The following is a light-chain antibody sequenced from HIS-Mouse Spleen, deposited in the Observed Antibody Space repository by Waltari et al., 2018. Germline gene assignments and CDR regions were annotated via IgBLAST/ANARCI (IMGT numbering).Light chain of an antibody. J-gene: IGLJ2*01. CDR3: QVWDSSSDHVV. V-gene: IGLV3-21*03. CDR1: NIGSNS. Sequence: SYVLTQPPSVSVAPGKTARLTCGGNNIGSNSVHLYPQKPGQAPVLVVYDDSDRPSGIPERFSGSNSGNTATLTISRVEAGDEADYYCQVWDSSSDHVVFGGGTKLTVL. CDR2: DDS.